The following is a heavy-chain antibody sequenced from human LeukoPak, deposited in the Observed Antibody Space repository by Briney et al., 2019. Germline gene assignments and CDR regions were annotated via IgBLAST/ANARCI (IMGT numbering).Heavy chain of an antibody. CDR2: INAGNGNT. D-gene: IGHD3-22*01. CDR3: AAPLDSSGYYLY. Sequence: ASVKVSCKASGYTFTSYAMHWVRQAPGQRLEWMGWINAGNGNTKYSQKFQGRVTITRDTSASTAYMELSGLRSEDTAVYYCAAPLDSSGYYLYWGQGTLVTVSS. CDR1: GYTFTSYA. V-gene: IGHV1-3*01. J-gene: IGHJ4*02.